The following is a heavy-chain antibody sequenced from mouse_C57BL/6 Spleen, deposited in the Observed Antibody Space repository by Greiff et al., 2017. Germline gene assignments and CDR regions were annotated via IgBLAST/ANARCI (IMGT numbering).Heavy chain of an antibody. CDR1: GYSITSGYY. D-gene: IGHD1-1*01. V-gene: IGHV3-6*01. CDR2: ISYDGSN. CDR3: AREGDGSSPYAIDY. J-gene: IGHJ4*01. Sequence: ESGPGLVKPSQSLSLTCSVTGYSITSGYYWNWIRQFPGNKLEWMGYISYDGSNNYNPSLKNRISITRDTSKNQFFLKLNSVTTEDTATYYCAREGDGSSPYAIDYWGQGTSVTVSS.